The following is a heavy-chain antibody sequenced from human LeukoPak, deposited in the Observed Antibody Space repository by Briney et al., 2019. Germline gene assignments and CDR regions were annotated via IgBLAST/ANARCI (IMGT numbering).Heavy chain of an antibody. J-gene: IGHJ4*02. D-gene: IGHD3-22*01. Sequence: GGSLRLSCAASGFTFSSYGMHWVRQAPGKGLEWVAVISYDGSNKYYADSVKGRFTISRDNSKNTLYLQMNSLRAEDTAVYYCAKDYYDSSGLLGYWGQGTLVTVSS. CDR1: GFTFSSYG. CDR3: AKDYYDSSGLLGY. V-gene: IGHV3-30*18. CDR2: ISYDGSNK.